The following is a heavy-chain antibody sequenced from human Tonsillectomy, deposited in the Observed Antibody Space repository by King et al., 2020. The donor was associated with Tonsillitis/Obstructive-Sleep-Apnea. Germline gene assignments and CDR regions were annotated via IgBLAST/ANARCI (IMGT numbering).Heavy chain of an antibody. CDR2: INHSGST. Sequence: VQLQQWGAGLLKPSETLSLTCAVYGGSFSDYYWNWIRQPPGKGLEWIGEINHSGSTNYNPSLKSRVTISVDTSKNQFSLKLSSVTAADTAVYYCARGDIVVVPAAHYYYYYLDVWGKGTPVTVSS. V-gene: IGHV4-34*01. J-gene: IGHJ6*03. CDR3: ARGDIVVVPAAHYYYYYLDV. CDR1: GGSFSDYY. D-gene: IGHD2-2*01.